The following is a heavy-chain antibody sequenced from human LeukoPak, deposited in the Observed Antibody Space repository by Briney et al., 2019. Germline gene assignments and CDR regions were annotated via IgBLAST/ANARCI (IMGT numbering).Heavy chain of an antibody. J-gene: IGHJ4*02. CDR3: SKTIRGTYTSSWYGKPFDF. Sequence: GGSLRLSCAASGFTLDDYAMHWVRQVPGKGLEWVSGISWNSGSIGYADSVKGRFTISRDNAKNSLYLQMNSLRAEDTAFYYCSKTIRGTYTSSWYGKPFDFWGQGTLVTVSS. V-gene: IGHV3-9*01. CDR1: GFTLDDYA. D-gene: IGHD6-13*01. CDR2: ISWNSGSI.